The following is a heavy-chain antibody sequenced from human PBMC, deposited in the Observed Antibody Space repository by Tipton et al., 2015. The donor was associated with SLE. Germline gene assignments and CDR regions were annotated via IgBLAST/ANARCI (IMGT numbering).Heavy chain of an antibody. CDR1: GGSINVYY. J-gene: IGHJ4*02. Sequence: TLSLTCSVSGGSINVYYWSWVRQPPGKGLEWIGYVSYSGSTNYNPSLQSRVTISVDTSKNQFSLKLTSVTAADTAVYYCAKYVDLAVAGPLDYWGQGTLVTVSS. D-gene: IGHD6-13*01. CDR2: VSYSGST. V-gene: IGHV4-59*08. CDR3: AKYVDLAVAGPLDY.